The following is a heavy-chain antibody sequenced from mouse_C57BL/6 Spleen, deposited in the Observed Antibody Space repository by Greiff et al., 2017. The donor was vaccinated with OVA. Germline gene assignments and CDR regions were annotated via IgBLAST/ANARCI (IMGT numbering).Heavy chain of an antibody. D-gene: IGHD4-1*01. Sequence: VQLKQSGGGLVKPGGSLKLSCAASGFTFSDYRMHWVRQAPEKGLEWVAYISSGSSTIYYADTVKGRFTISRDNAKNTLFLQMTSLRSEDTAMYYCARDWERASMDYWGQGTSVTVSS. J-gene: IGHJ4*01. CDR1: GFTFSDYR. CDR2: ISSGSSTI. CDR3: ARDWERASMDY. V-gene: IGHV5-17*01.